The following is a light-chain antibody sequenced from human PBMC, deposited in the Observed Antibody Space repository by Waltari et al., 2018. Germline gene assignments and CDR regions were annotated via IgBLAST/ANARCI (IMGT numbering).Light chain of an antibody. CDR2: GAS. CDR1: QSVSSN. CDR3: QQYNNWPPAT. V-gene: IGKV3-15*01. Sequence: ETVMTQSPATLSVSPGERATLSCRASQSVSSNLAWYQQKPGQAPRLLIYGASTRATGIPARFSGSGSGTEFTLTISSPQSEDFAVYYCQQYNNWPPATFGQGTKLEIK. J-gene: IGKJ2*01.